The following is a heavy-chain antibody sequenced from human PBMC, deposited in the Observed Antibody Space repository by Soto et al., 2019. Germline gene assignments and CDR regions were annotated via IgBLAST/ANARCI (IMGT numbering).Heavy chain of an antibody. V-gene: IGHV3-23*01. Sequence: GGSLRLWCAVSGFTFSSYAMSWVRQAPGKGLEWVSAISGSGGSTYYADSVKGRFTISRDNSKNTLYLQMNSLRAEDTAVYYCANGIAAAGKFDYWGQGTLVTVSS. CDR2: ISGSGGST. D-gene: IGHD6-13*01. CDR1: GFTFSSYA. CDR3: ANGIAAAGKFDY. J-gene: IGHJ4*02.